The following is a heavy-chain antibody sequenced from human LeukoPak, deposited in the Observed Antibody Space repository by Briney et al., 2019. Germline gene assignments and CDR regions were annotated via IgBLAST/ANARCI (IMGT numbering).Heavy chain of an antibody. V-gene: IGHV4-34*01. CDR1: GGSFSGYY. D-gene: IGHD6-13*01. CDR3: ARRQRFYNSSWYRIGNWFDP. CDR2: INHSGST. Sequence: PSETLSLTCAVYGGSFSGYYWSWIRQPPGKWLEWIGEINHSGSTNYNPSLKSRVTISVDTSKNQFSLKLSSVTAADTAVYYCARRQRFYNSSWYRIGNWFDPWGQGTLVTVSS. J-gene: IGHJ5*02.